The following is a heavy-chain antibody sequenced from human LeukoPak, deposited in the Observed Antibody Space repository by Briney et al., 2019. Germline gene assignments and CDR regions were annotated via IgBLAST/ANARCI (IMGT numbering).Heavy chain of an antibody. V-gene: IGHV3-74*01. D-gene: IGHD2-2*01. CDR1: GFTFSRYW. CDR3: VRGGCSSSSCYHTS. Sequence: PGGSLRLSCAASGFTFSRYWMHWVRQVPGKGLVWVSRINSDGSGTNYADSVKGRFTISRDNAKKTLYLQMNRLRAEDTAVYYCVRGGCSSSSCYHTSWGQGTPVTVSS. CDR2: INSDGSGT. J-gene: IGHJ5*02.